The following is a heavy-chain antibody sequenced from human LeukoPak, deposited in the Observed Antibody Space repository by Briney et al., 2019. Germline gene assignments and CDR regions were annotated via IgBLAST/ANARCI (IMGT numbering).Heavy chain of an antibody. CDR3: ARAYRGYGSFDL. D-gene: IGHD2-2*03. V-gene: IGHV4-61*02. J-gene: IGHJ2*01. CDR1: GGSISSGSYY. CDR2: IYSSDST. Sequence: SETLSLTCTVSGGSISSGSYYWNWIRQPAGKGLEWIGRIYSSDSTNYTPSLKSRVTISVDTSKNQFSLKLSSMTAADTAVYYCARAYRGYGSFDLWGRGTLVPVSS.